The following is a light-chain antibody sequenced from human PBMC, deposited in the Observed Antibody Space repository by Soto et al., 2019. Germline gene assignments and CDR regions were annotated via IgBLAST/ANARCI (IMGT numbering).Light chain of an antibody. CDR2: GAS. J-gene: IGKJ2*01. CDR3: QQSGSSPPYT. Sequence: EIVLTQSPGTLSLSPGERATLSCRASHNVSSTYLAWYQQKPGQAPRLLIYGASSRATGIPDRFSGSGSGTDFTLTISRLEPVDFAVYYCQQSGSSPPYTFGQGTKLEIK. V-gene: IGKV3-20*01. CDR1: HNVSSTY.